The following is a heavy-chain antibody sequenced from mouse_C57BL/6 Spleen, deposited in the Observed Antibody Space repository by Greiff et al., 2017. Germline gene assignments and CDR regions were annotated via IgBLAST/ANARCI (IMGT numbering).Heavy chain of an antibody. CDR2: IYPRSGNT. CDR1: GYTFTSYG. V-gene: IGHV1-81*01. J-gene: IGHJ4*01. Sequence: LQESGAELARPGASVKLSCKASGYTFTSYGISWVKQRTGQGLEWIGEIYPRSGNTYYNEKFKGKATLTADKSSSTAYMELRSLTSEDSAVYFCARGDSYAMDYWGQGTSVTVSS. CDR3: ARGDSYAMDY.